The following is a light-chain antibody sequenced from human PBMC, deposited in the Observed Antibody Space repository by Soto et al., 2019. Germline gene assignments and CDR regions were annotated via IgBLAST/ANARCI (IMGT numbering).Light chain of an antibody. CDR2: EVT. CDR1: SSDVGIYNY. Sequence: QSALTQPASVSGSPGHSIAISCTGSSSDVGIYNYVSWYQQHPGKVPKLIIYEVTNRPSGVSNRFSGSKSGNTASLTISGLQAEDEADYYCSSYTTSSTRVFGTGTKVTVL. CDR3: SSYTTSSTRV. J-gene: IGLJ1*01. V-gene: IGLV2-14*01.